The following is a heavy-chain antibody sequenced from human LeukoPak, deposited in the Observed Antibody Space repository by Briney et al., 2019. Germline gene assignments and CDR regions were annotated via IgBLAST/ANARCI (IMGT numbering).Heavy chain of an antibody. Sequence: PSETLSLTCAVYGGSFSGYYWAWTRNPPGRGREGIGEINHSGSTNYNPSLKSRVTISVDTSKNQFSLKLSSVTAADTAVYYCARRYCSSTSCYSRGWFDPWGQGTLVTVSS. CDR1: GGSFSGYY. CDR3: ARRYCSSTSCYSRGWFDP. D-gene: IGHD2-2*02. CDR2: INHSGST. J-gene: IGHJ5*02. V-gene: IGHV4-34*01.